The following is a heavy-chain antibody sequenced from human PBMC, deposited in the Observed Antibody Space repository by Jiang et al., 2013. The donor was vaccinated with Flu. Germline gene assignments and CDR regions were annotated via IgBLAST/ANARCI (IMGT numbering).Heavy chain of an antibody. V-gene: IGHV1-8*01. CDR1: GYTFTSYD. CDR2: LNLKSGNT. CDR3: ARARAADY. J-gene: IGHJ4*02. D-gene: IGHD2-15*01. Sequence: SVKVSCKASGYTFTSYDINWVRQAAGQGPEWMGWLNLKSGNTVYAQKFQGRVTMTRNTSISTAYMELSSLRSEDTAVYYCARARAADYWGQGTLVTVSS.